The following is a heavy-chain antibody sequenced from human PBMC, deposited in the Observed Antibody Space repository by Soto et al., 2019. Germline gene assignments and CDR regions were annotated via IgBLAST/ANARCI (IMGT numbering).Heavy chain of an antibody. CDR1: GGSISSYY. D-gene: IGHD3-22*01. CDR3: ARGPRYYYDSSGYISNWFDP. J-gene: IGHJ5*02. V-gene: IGHV4-59*01. Sequence: SETQSLTCTVSGGSISSYYWSWIRQPPGKGLEWIGYIYYSGSTNYNPSLKSRVTISVDTSKNQFSLKLSSVTAADTAVYYCARGPRYYYDSSGYISNWFDPWGQGTLVTVSS. CDR2: IYYSGST.